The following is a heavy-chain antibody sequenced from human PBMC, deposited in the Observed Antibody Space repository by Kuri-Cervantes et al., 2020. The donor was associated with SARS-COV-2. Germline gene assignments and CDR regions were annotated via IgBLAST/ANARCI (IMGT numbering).Heavy chain of an antibody. J-gene: IGHJ4*02. Sequence: GGSLRLSCAASGFTFSDYYMNWVRQAPGKGLEWVSSISSSSSYIYYADSVKGRFTISRDNAKNSLYLQMNSLRAEDTAVYYCARAMVRGVIIMLGYWGQGTLVTVSS. CDR2: ISSSSSYI. V-gene: IGHV3-21*01. CDR1: GFTFSDYY. D-gene: IGHD3-10*01. CDR3: ARAMVRGVIIMLGY.